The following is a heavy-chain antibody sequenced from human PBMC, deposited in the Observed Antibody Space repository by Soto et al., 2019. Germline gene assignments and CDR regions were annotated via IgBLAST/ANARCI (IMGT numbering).Heavy chain of an antibody. CDR3: ASVLGYCSGGSCSDAFDI. J-gene: IGHJ3*02. CDR1: GGTFSSYA. D-gene: IGHD2-15*01. CDR2: IIPIFGTA. V-gene: IGHV1-69*13. Sequence: ASVKVSCKASGGTFSSYAISWVRQAPGQGLEWMGGIIPIFGTANYAQKFQGRVTITADESTSTAYMELSSLRSEDTAVYYCASVLGYCSGGSCSDAFDIWGQGTMVTVSS.